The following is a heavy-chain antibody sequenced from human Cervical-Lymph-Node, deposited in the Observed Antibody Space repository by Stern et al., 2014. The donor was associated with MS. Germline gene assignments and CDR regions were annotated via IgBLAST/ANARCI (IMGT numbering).Heavy chain of an antibody. D-gene: IGHD2-8*01. CDR3: ARVRCPNGVCYPRLDY. V-gene: IGHV1-69*01. CDR1: GGTLNTSA. CDR2: IFPIFVAT. Sequence: VQLVESVPEVKNTGSSVRVSCKASGGTLNTSAINWVRQAPGQGLKWMGGIFPIFVATNYAQKFQGRLTVTADESTTTVYMELNSLMSEDTAIYYCARVRCPNGVCYPRLDYWGQGALVTVSS. J-gene: IGHJ4*02.